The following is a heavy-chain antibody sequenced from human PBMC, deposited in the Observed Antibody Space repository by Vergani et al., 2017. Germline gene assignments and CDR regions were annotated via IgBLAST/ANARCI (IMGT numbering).Heavy chain of an antibody. CDR3: ARDRGYYDSRSSNPYYFDY. D-gene: IGHD3-22*01. CDR2: ISRSSSTI. Sequence: EVQLVESGGGLVQPGGSLRLSCAASGSTFSSYAMNWVRQAPGKGLEWVSYISRSSSTIYYADSVKGRFTISRDNAKNSLHLQMNNLRAEDTAVYYCARDRGYYDSRSSNPYYFDYWGQGTLVTVSS. V-gene: IGHV3-48*01. CDR1: GSTFSSYA. J-gene: IGHJ4*02.